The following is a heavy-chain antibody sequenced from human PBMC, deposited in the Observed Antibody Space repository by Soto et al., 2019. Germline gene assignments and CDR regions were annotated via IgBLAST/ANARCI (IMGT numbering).Heavy chain of an antibody. CDR2: ISGSGGST. CDR3: AKDLTMITFGGVPPPQSFDY. D-gene: IGHD3-16*01. V-gene: IGHV3-23*01. J-gene: IGHJ4*02. Sequence: PGGSLRLSCAASGFTFSSYAMSWVRQAPGKGLEWVSAISGSGGSTYYADSVKGRFTISRDNSKNTLYLQMNSLRAEDTAVYYCAKDLTMITFGGVPPPQSFDYWGQGTLVTVSS. CDR1: GFTFSSYA.